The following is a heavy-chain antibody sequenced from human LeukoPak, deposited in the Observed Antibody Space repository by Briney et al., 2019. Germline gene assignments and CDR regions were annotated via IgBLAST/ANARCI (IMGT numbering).Heavy chain of an antibody. J-gene: IGHJ3*02. Sequence: PGGSLRLSCAASGFTFSSYGMHWVRQAPGKGLEWVAFIRYDGSNKYYADSVKGRFTISRDNSKNTLYLQMNSLRAEDTAVYYCARGYYYDSSGYYSDDAFDIWGQGTMVTVSS. D-gene: IGHD3-22*01. V-gene: IGHV3-30*02. CDR3: ARGYYYDSSGYYSDDAFDI. CDR2: IRYDGSNK. CDR1: GFTFSSYG.